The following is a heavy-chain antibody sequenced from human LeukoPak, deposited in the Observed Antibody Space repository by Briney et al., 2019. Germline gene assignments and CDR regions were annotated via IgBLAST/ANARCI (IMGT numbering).Heavy chain of an antibody. Sequence: GGSLRLSCAASGFTFSSYSMNWVRQAPGKGLEWVSYISSSSSTIYYADSVKGRFTISRDNAKNSLYLQMNSLRAEDTAVYHCARHIVVVTAILFDYWGQGTLVTVSS. V-gene: IGHV3-48*01. CDR2: ISSSSSTI. CDR1: GFTFSSYS. J-gene: IGHJ4*02. D-gene: IGHD2-21*02. CDR3: ARHIVVVTAILFDY.